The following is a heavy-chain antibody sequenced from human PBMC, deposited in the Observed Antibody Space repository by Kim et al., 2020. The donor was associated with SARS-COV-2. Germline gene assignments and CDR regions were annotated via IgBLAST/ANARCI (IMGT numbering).Heavy chain of an antibody. J-gene: IGHJ3*02. Sequence: GGSLRLSCAASGFTFNTYSMNWVRQAPGKGLEWVSSISSSTIYIYYTDSVKGRFTISRDNGKNSLYLQMSSLRAEDTAVYFCARDRSVEYSGSQIPDVFDIWGQGTMVTVSS. CDR2: ISSSTIYI. D-gene: IGHD6-6*01. CDR3: ARDRSVEYSGSQIPDVFDI. V-gene: IGHV3-21*01. CDR1: GFTFNTYS.